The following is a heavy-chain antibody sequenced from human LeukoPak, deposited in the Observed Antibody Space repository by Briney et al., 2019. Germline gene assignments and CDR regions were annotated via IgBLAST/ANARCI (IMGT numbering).Heavy chain of an antibody. CDR2: ISANNGYT. CDR1: GYTFTSYG. V-gene: IGHV1-18*04. D-gene: IGHD4/OR15-4a*01. Sequence: GASVKVSCKASGYTFTSYGISWVRQAPGQGLEWMGWISANNGYTNYAQKLQGRVTMTTDTSTTTAYMELTSLTSDDTAVYFCAREDYGASGSSLGNLDYWGQGTLVTVSS. J-gene: IGHJ4*02. CDR3: AREDYGASGSSLGNLDY.